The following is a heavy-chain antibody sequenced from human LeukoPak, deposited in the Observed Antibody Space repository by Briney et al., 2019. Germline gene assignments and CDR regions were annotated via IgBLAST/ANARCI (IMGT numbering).Heavy chain of an antibody. J-gene: IGHJ4*02. CDR1: GFTFSSYW. V-gene: IGHV3-74*01. Sequence: GGSLRLSCAASGFTFSSYWMYWVRQVPGKGLVWVSRINSDENSISYADSVKGRFTISRDNSKNTLYLQMNSLRAEDTAVYYCAKDEYDSSGHGADYFDYWGQGTLVTVSS. D-gene: IGHD3-22*01. CDR2: INSDENSI. CDR3: AKDEYDSSGHGADYFDY.